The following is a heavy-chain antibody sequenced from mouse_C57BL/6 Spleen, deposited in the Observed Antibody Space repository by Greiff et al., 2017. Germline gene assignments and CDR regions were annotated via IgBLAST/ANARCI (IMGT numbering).Heavy chain of an antibody. J-gene: IGHJ3*01. CDR2: INPGSGGT. CDR1: GYAFTNYL. V-gene: IGHV1-54*01. D-gene: IGHD2-3*01. CDR3: ARSGDGYLAY. Sequence: VQLQESGAELVRPGTSVKVSCKASGYAFTNYLIEWVKQRPGQGLEWIGVINPGSGGTNYNEKFKGKATLTADKSSSTAYMQLSSLTSEDSAVYCCARSGDGYLAYWGQGTLVTVSA.